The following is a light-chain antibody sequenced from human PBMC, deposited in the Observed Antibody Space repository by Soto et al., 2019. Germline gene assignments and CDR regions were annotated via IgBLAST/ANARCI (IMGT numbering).Light chain of an antibody. CDR1: QSVSSSY. J-gene: IGKJ4*01. Sequence: EIVLTQSPGTLSLSPGERATLSCRASQSVSSSYLAWYQQKPGQAPRLLIYGASSRATGIPDRFSGSGSGTDFTLTISRLEPEDFAVYYCQQYGSSPRLTFGGGTKG. V-gene: IGKV3-20*01. CDR2: GAS. CDR3: QQYGSSPRLT.